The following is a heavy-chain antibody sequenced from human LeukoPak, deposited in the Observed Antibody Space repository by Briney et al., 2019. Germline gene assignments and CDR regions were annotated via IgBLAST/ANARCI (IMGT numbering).Heavy chain of an antibody. CDR1: GYTFTSYG. CDR3: ARVQWQITHDSRAQTDY. CDR2: ISAYNGNT. Sequence: GASVKVSCKASGYTFTSYGISWVRQAPGQGLEWMGWISAYNGNTNYAQKLQGGVTMTTDTSTSTAYMELRSLRSDDTAVYYCARVQWQITHDSRAQTDYWGQGTLVTVSS. V-gene: IGHV1-18*01. J-gene: IGHJ4*02. D-gene: IGHD3-22*01.